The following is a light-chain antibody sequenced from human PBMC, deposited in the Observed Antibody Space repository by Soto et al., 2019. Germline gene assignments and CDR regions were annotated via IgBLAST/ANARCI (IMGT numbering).Light chain of an antibody. CDR1: QTISGT. J-gene: IGKJ1*01. Sequence: EIVMTQSPATLSVSPGGRATLSCRASQTISGTLAWYQQKPGQAARLLIHGASTRAPGFPARFSGGGSGPDFTLTISCLQSEDFAVYCCQQYDNWPWTFGQGTKVEIK. CDR2: GAS. V-gene: IGKV3-15*01. CDR3: QQYDNWPWT.